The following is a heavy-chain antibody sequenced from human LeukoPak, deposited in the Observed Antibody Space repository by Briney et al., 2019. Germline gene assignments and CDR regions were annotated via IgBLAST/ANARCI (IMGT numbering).Heavy chain of an antibody. J-gene: IGHJ5*02. D-gene: IGHD3-10*01. Sequence: SQTLSLTCAISGDSVSSNSAAWNWIRQSPSRGLEWLGRTYYRSKWYNDYAESVKSRITIKPDTSKNQFSLQLNSVTPEDTAVYYCVSSADGSGSYDWFDPWGQGTLVTVSS. CDR2: TYYRSKWYN. CDR1: GDSVSSNSAA. CDR3: VSSADGSGSYDWFDP. V-gene: IGHV6-1*01.